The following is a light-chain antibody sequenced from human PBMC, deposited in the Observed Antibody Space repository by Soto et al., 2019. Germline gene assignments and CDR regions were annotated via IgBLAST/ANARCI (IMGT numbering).Light chain of an antibody. CDR1: SSNIGAGYD. CDR2: GNS. J-gene: IGLJ1*01. V-gene: IGLV1-40*01. Sequence: QSVLTQPPSVSGASGQRVTISCTGSSSNIGAGYDVHWYQQLPGTAPKLLIYGNSNRPSGVPDRFSGSKSGTSASLAITGLQAEDEADYYCQSYDSSLSVFFGTGTKLTVL. CDR3: QSYDSSLSVF.